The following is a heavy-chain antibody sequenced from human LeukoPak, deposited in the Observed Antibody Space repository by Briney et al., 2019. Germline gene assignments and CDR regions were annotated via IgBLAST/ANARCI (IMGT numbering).Heavy chain of an antibody. Sequence: PGGSLRLSCAASGFTFSSYSMNWVRQAPGKGLEWVSSISSSSSYIYYADSVKGRFTISRDNAKNSLYLQMNSLRAADNAVYYCARDAGVKQQLPLIVYWGQGPLVSV. CDR1: GFTFSSYS. CDR3: ARDAGVKQQLPLIVY. V-gene: IGHV3-21*01. D-gene: IGHD6-13*01. J-gene: IGHJ4*02. CDR2: ISSSSSYI.